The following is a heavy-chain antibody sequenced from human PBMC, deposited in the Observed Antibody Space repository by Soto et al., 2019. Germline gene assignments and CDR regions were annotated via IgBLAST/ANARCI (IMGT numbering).Heavy chain of an antibody. CDR1: GFNFRRYS. CDR3: ARDQLISGAVAYYYYGSDV. CDR2: ISDTSTYI. V-gene: IGHV3-21*04. J-gene: IGHJ6*02. D-gene: IGHD2-2*01. Sequence: EMQLVESGGGLVKPGGSLRLSCAASGFNFRRYSLNWVRQAPGKGLEWVSSISDTSTYIYYAESVKGRFTISRDNAKNSRYLQMNSLRAEDTAVYYCARDQLISGAVAYYYYGSDVWGQGTTVTVSS.